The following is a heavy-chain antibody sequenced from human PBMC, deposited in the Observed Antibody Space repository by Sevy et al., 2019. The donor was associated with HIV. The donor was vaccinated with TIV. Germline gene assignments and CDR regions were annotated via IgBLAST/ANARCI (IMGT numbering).Heavy chain of an antibody. CDR1: GGSISSSSYY. V-gene: IGHV4-39*01. CDR2: IYYSGSS. CDR3: AGFEYGDYTNLFDP. D-gene: IGHD4-17*01. J-gene: IGHJ5*02. Sequence: SETLSLTCTVSGGSISSSSYYWGWIRQPPGKGLEWIGNIYYSGSSYYNPSLNSRVTRSVVTSKNQFSLKLTSVTAADTAVYYCAGFEYGDYTNLFDPWGQGTLVTVS.